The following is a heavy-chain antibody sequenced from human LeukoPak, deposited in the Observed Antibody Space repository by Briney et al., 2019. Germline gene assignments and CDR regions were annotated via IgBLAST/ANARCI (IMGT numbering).Heavy chain of an antibody. CDR2: IYSGGST. J-gene: IGHJ3*02. Sequence: GGSLRLSCAASGFTFSSYSMNWVRQAPGKGLEWVSVIYSGGSTYYADSVKGRFTISRDNSKNTLYLQMNSLRAEDTAVYYCARDSGYSYGYGAFDIWGQGTMVTVSS. V-gene: IGHV3-53*01. CDR3: ARDSGYSYGYGAFDI. CDR1: GFTFSSYS. D-gene: IGHD5-18*01.